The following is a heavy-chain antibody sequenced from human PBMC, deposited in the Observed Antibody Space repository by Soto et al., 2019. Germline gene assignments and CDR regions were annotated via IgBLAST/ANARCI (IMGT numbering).Heavy chain of an antibody. D-gene: IGHD2-15*01. CDR3: ARGGRYCSGGSCYFPSDY. V-gene: IGHV4-34*01. CDR2: INHSGTT. CDR1: GGSLRVYY. J-gene: IGHJ4*02. Sequence: NPSGTLALACAVCGGSLRVYYGAGVRQSPGKGLEWIGDINHSGTTNYNPSLKSRVTISVDTSKNQFSLKLSSVTAADTAVYYCARGGRYCSGGSCYFPSDYWGQGTLVTVSP.